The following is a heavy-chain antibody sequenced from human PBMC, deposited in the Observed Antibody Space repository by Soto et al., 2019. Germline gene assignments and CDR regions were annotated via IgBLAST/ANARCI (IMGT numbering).Heavy chain of an antibody. J-gene: IGHJ6*02. D-gene: IGHD2-21*02. CDR1: GLSLSTTGVG. V-gene: IGHV2-5*02. CDR3: VQSRCGGDCLQSYSSHSYYGLDV. Sequence: QITLKESGPTLVKPTQTLTLTCTFSGLSLSTTGVGVGWIRQPPGKALEWLALIYWDDDKRYSPSLKSRLTITKETSKNQVVLKMTNMDPVDTATYYCVQSRCGGDCLQSYSSHSYYGLDVWGQGTTVTVSS. CDR2: IYWDDDK.